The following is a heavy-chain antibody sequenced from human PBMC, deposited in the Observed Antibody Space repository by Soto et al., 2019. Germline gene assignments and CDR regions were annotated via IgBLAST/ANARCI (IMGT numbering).Heavy chain of an antibody. CDR2: INHSGST. V-gene: IGHV4-34*01. J-gene: IGHJ4*02. CDR3: ARGPSLAAAGTGVDY. CDR1: GGSFSGYY. D-gene: IGHD6-13*01. Sequence: SLTCAVYGGSFSGYYWSWIRQPPGKGLEWIGEINHSGSTNYNPSLKSRVTISVDTSKNQFSLKLSSVTAADTAVYYCARGPSLAAAGTGVDYWGQGTLVTVSS.